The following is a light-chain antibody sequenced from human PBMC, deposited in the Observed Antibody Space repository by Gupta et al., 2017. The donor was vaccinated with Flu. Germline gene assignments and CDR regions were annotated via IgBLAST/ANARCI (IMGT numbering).Light chain of an antibody. J-gene: IGLJ3*02. V-gene: IGLV3-19*01. Sequence: QTVRITCQGDSLRNSYASGYQQQPGQATALIIYANNIRPSGTPDRFSGSSSGNTASLTITGAQAEDEADYYCNSRESTDNNHGVFGGGTKLTVL. CDR3: NSRESTDNNHGV. CDR1: SLRNSY. CDR2: ANN.